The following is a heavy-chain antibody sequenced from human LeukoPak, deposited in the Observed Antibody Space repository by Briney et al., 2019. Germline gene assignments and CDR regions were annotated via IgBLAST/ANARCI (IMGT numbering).Heavy chain of an antibody. CDR1: GASFSGSY. D-gene: IGHD6-13*01. Sequence: SETLSLTCAVYGASFSGSYWSWIRQPPGKGLEWIGYIYYSGSTNYNPSLKSRVTISVDTSKNQFSLKLSSVTAADTAVYYCAREVVAAAGTVDYWGQGTLVTVSS. CDR3: AREVVAAAGTVDY. J-gene: IGHJ4*02. CDR2: IYYSGST. V-gene: IGHV4-59*01.